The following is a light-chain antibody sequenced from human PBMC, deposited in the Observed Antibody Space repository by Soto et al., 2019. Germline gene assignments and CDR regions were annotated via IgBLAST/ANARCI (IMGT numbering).Light chain of an antibody. CDR2: VAS. CDR1: QAIRND. Sequence: AIQMTQSPSSLSASVGDRVTITCRASQAIRNDLSWYQQKPGKAPKLLIYVASSLQSGVPSRFSGSGSGTDFTLTISSLHPEGFATYYCLQDYNYPFTFGGGTKVEVK. J-gene: IGKJ4*01. CDR3: LQDYNYPFT. V-gene: IGKV1-6*01.